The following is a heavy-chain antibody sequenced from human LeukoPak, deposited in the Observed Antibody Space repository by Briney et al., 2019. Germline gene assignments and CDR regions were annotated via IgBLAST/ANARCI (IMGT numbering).Heavy chain of an antibody. CDR2: IYHSGST. CDR1: GYSISSGYY. J-gene: IGHJ4*02. V-gene: IGHV4-38-2*02. Sequence: SETLSLTCTVSGYSISSGYYWGWIRHPPGKGLEWIGSIYHSGSTYYNPSLKSRVTISVDTSKNQFSLKLSSVTAADTAVYYCAREPSSSSLSKVAPLFDYWGQGTLVTVSS. CDR3: AREPSSSSLSKVAPLFDY. D-gene: IGHD6-6*01.